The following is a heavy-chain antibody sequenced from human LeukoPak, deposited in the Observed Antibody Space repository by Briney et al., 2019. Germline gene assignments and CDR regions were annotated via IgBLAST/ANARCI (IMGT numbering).Heavy chain of an antibody. CDR1: GFTFSSYA. CDR2: LWFDGTNE. J-gene: IGHJ4*02. D-gene: IGHD6-19*01. CDR3: ASQSSRATGWYEMGY. V-gene: IGHV3-30-3*01. Sequence: GGSLRLSCTASGFTFSSYAMHWVRQAPGKGLEWVAGLWFDGTNENYADSVKGRFTVSRDNSKSTLYLQVNSLRTEDTAIYYCASQSSRATGWYEMGYWGGGALVTVSS.